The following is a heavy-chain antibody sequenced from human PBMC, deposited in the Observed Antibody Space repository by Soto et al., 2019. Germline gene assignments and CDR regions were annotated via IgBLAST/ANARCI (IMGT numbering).Heavy chain of an antibody. CDR3: AKGGYSSGWQIYGMDV. CDR1: GFTFDDYA. Sequence: LRLSCAASGFTFDDYAMHWVRQAPGKGLEWVSGISWNSGSIGYADSVKGRFTISRDNAKNSLYLQMNSLRAEDTALYYCAKGGYSSGWQIYGMDVWGQGTTVTVSS. J-gene: IGHJ6*02. D-gene: IGHD6-19*01. V-gene: IGHV3-9*01. CDR2: ISWNSGSI.